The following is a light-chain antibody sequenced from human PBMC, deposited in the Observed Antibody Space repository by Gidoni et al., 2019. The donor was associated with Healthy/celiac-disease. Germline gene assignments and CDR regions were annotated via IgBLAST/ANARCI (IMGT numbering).Light chain of an antibody. V-gene: IGKV3-15*01. CDR2: CAS. Sequence: EIVNTQSPATLSVSPGERATLPCSARQSVSSNLARYQQKPGQAPRLLIYCASTRATGIPARFSGSGSGTEFTLTISSLQSEDFAVSYCQQYNNWPSITFXPXTRLEIK. J-gene: IGKJ5*01. CDR1: QSVSSN. CDR3: QQYNNWPSIT.